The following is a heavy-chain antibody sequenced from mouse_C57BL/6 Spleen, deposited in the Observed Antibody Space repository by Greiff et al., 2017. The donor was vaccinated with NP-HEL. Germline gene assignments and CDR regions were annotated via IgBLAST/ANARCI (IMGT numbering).Heavy chain of an antibody. CDR3: ARREFVTADGAMDY. CDR1: GFTFSDYG. CDR2: ISSGSSTT. D-gene: IGHD1-1*01. Sequence: EVQLVESGGGLVKPGGSLKLSCAASGFTFSDYGMHWVRQAPEQGLEWVAYISSGSSTTYYADTVKGRFTISRDNAKNTLFLQMTSLRSEDTAMYYCARREFVTADGAMDYWGQGTSVTVSS. J-gene: IGHJ4*01. V-gene: IGHV5-17*01.